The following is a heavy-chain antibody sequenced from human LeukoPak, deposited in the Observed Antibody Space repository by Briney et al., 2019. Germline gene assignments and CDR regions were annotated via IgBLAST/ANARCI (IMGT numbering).Heavy chain of an antibody. D-gene: IGHD6-19*01. V-gene: IGHV4-38-2*02. CDR3: ARVRGSSGWYSYYFDY. J-gene: IGHJ4*02. CDR2: IYHSGST. Sequence: SETLSLTCTVSGYSISSGYYWGWIRQPPGKGLEWIGSIYHSGSTYYNPSLKSRVTISVDTSKNQFSLKLSSVTAADTAVYYCARVRGSSGWYSYYFDYWGQGTLVTVSS. CDR1: GYSISSGYY.